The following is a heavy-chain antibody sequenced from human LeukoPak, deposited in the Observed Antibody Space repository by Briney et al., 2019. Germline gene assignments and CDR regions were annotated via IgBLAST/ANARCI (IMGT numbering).Heavy chain of an antibody. CDR1: GFTFSSFS. Sequence: PGGSLRLSCAASGFTFSSFSMNWVRQAPGKGLEWVSSISSSSSYIYYADSVKGRFTISRDNAKNSLCLQMNSLRAEDTAVYYCARVGIAVAGRGAFDIWGQGTMVTVSS. D-gene: IGHD6-19*01. V-gene: IGHV3-21*01. J-gene: IGHJ3*02. CDR2: ISSSSSYI. CDR3: ARVGIAVAGRGAFDI.